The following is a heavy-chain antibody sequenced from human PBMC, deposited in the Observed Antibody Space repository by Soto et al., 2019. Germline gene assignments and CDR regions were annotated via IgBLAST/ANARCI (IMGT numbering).Heavy chain of an antibody. CDR2: ISAYNGNT. V-gene: IGHV1-18*01. CDR1: GETFTTKC. J-gene: IGHJ4*02. D-gene: IGHD3-10*01. CDR3: ARFYASGSHPYDY. Sequence: ASVQASCEACGETFTTKCRSCVRQDTDQGLEWMGWISAYNGNTNYAQNLQGRVTMTTDTSTSTAYMELRSLRSDDTAVYYCARFYASGSHPYDYWGQGTLVTGSA.